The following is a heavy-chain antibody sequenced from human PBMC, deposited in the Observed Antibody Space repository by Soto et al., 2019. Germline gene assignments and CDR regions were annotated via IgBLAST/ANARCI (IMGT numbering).Heavy chain of an antibody. V-gene: IGHV3-7*03. CDR1: GLTFRNDW. D-gene: IGHD6-25*01. CDR2: INQGGSER. J-gene: IGHJ4*02. CDR3: AVYGYCLSAAAY. Sequence: EMQLVESGGGLVQPGGALRLSCAGSGLTFRNDWLSWVRQAPGKGLEWVANINQGGSERYYVDSVRGRFTISRDNVENSLYLQLNRLRPEDTAVYYCAVYGYCLSAAAYWGQGTLVTVSS.